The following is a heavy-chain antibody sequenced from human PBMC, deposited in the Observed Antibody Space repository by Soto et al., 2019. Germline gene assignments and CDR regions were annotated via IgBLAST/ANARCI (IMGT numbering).Heavy chain of an antibody. CDR2: IHPGDSDT. CDR1: GYSVTIYW. V-gene: IGHV5-51*01. CDR3: ARIGSGIAVADAFDI. Sequence: LGASRPISCQGSGYSVTIYWSGWVLQLPGKGLEWMGIIHPGDSDTRYSPSFQGQVTISADKSISTAYLQWSSLKASDTATYYCARIGSGIAVADAFDICGQGTMVTVSS. D-gene: IGHD6-19*01. J-gene: IGHJ3*02.